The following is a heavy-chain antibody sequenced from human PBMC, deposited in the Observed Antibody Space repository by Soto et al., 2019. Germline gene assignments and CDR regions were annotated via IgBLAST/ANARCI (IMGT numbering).Heavy chain of an antibody. Sequence: GGSLRLSCAASGFTFSSYWMYWVRQAPGKGLVWVSRISTDGSTTTYADSVKGRFTISRDNAKNTLYLQMNRLRAEDTAVYYCVRGRPGVYFDCWGQGTLVTVSS. CDR3: VRGRPGVYFDC. J-gene: IGHJ4*02. CDR1: GFTFSSYW. CDR2: ISTDGSTT. V-gene: IGHV3-74*01.